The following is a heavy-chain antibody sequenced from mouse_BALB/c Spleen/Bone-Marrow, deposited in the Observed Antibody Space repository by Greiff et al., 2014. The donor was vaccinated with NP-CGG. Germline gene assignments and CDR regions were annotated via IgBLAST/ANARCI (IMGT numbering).Heavy chain of an antibody. Sequence: VQLQQSGAELVKPGTSVKLSCKASGYNFTSYWINWVKLRPGRGLEWIGDIYPGSGSTNYNEKFKSKATLTVDTSSSTAYMQLSSLASEDSALYYCARFSQLGLLAYWGQGTLVTVSA. CDR2: IYPGSGST. CDR3: ARFSQLGLLAY. D-gene: IGHD3-1*01. CDR1: GYNFTSYW. J-gene: IGHJ3*01. V-gene: IGHV1-55*01.